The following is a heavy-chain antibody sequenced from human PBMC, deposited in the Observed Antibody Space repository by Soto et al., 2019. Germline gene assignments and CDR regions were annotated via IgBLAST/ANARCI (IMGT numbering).Heavy chain of an antibody. Sequence: QVQLQESGPGLVKPSQTLSLTCTVSGGSISSGAYYWSWIRQHPGKGLEWIGYIYYSGNTYYNPALKGRVTISVDTSKKQFPLKLSSVTAADPAVYYCARVGLRLGDYFDYWGQGTLVSVSS. CDR3: ARVGLRLGDYFDY. D-gene: IGHD3-16*01. CDR1: GGSISSGAYY. CDR2: IYYSGNT. J-gene: IGHJ4*02. V-gene: IGHV4-31*03.